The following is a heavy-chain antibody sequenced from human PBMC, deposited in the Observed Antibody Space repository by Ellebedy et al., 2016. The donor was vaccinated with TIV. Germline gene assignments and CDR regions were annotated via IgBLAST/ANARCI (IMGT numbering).Heavy chain of an antibody. CDR2: IWHDGSHS. Sequence: GESLKISCAASGFTFSIYGMHWVRQAPGKGLGWVGIIWHDGSHSYYADSVKGRFTISRDNSKNTVDLQMNSLRADDTAVYYCASELVGTTDFDYWGQGTLVTVSS. V-gene: IGHV3-33*01. CDR1: GFTFSIYG. J-gene: IGHJ4*02. CDR3: ASELVGTTDFDY. D-gene: IGHD1-26*01.